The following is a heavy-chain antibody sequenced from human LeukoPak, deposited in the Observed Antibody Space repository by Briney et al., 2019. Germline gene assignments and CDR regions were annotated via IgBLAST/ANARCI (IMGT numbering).Heavy chain of an antibody. V-gene: IGHV1-69*13. D-gene: IGHD3-10*01. CDR1: GGTFSSYA. CDR3: ASYPEYYYGSGSDY. Sequence: HWASVKVSCKASGGTFSSYAISWVRQAPGQGLEWMGGIIPIFGTANYAQKFQGRVTITADESTSTAYMELSSLRSEDTAVYYCASYPEYYYGSGSDYWGQGTLVTVSS. J-gene: IGHJ4*02. CDR2: IIPIFGTA.